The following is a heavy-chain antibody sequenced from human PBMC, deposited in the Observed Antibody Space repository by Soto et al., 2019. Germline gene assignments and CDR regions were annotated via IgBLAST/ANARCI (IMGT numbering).Heavy chain of an antibody. D-gene: IGHD2-15*01. CDR2: ITGTGSTT. J-gene: IGHJ4*02. Sequence: GGSLRLSCAASGFTFSTYAMTWVRQAPGKGLEWVSAITGTGSTTYYSDSVRGRFTISRDNSKNTVYLEMNSLRPEDTALYYCAKDRPISSSAKFFASWGQGALVTSPQ. CDR3: AKDRPISSSAKFFAS. CDR1: GFTFSTYA. V-gene: IGHV3-23*01.